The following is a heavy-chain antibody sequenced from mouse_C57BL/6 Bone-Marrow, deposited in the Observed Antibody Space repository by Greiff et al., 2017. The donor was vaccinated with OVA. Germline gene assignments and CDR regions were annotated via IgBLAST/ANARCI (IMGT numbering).Heavy chain of an antibody. CDR2: IRSKSNNYAT. V-gene: IGHV10-1*01. D-gene: IGHD2-1*01. J-gene: IGHJ3*01. CDR3: VRGGNPFAY. CDR1: GFSFNTYA. Sequence: EVKLQESGGGLVQPKGSLKLSCAASGFSFNTYAMNWVRQAPGKGLEWVARIRSKSNNYATYYADSVKDRFTISRDDSESMLYLQMNNLKTEDTAMYYCVRGGNPFAYWGQGTLVTVSA.